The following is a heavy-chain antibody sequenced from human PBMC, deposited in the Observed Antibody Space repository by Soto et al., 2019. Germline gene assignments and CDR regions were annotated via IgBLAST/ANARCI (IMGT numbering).Heavy chain of an antibody. CDR2: IIPIFGTT. V-gene: IGHV1-69*13. CDR3: ARLHSHGTYGMDV. J-gene: IGHJ6*02. D-gene: IGHD5-18*01. CDR1: GGTFSSYA. Sequence: ASVKFSCKASGGTFSSYAISWVRQAPGQGLEWMGGIIPIFGTTNYAQQFQDRVTITADESTKTAYMELNTLTSEDTAVYYCARLHSHGTYGMDVWGQGTTVTVSS.